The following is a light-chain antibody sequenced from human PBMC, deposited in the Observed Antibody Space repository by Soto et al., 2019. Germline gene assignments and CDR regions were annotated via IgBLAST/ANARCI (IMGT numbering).Light chain of an antibody. CDR1: SNDVGSYNF. CDR2: EGS. Sequence: QSVLIQPASVSGSPGQSITISCTGTSNDVGSYNFVSWYQQHPGKAPKLVIYEGSKRPSGVSNRFSGSKSGNTASLTISGLQAEDEADYYCCSYAGSSTLYVFGTGTKVTVL. J-gene: IGLJ1*01. V-gene: IGLV2-23*01. CDR3: CSYAGSSTLYV.